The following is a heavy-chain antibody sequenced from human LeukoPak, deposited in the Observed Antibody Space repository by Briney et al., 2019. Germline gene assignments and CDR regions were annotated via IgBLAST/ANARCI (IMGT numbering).Heavy chain of an antibody. CDR2: INWNGGRT. V-gene: IGHV3-20*04. CDR3: ARDQGGTGSWYEGEGY. Sequence: GGSLRLSCAASGFTFDDYGMSWVRQAPGKGLEWVSGINWNGGRTGHVDSVKGRFTISRDNAKNSLYLQMNSLRAEHTALYYCARDQGGTGSWYEGEGYWGQGPLVSVST. CDR1: GFTFDDYG. D-gene: IGHD6-13*01. J-gene: IGHJ4*02.